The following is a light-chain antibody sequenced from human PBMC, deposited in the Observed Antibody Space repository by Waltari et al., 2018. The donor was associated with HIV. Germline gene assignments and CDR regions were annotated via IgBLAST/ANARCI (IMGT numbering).Light chain of an antibody. V-gene: IGKV1-27*01. CDR2: SAS. J-gene: IGKJ4*01. CDR3: QKYNSVVS. CDR1: QDIRHY. Sequence: DFQMTQSPSSLSASVGERVTITCRASQDIRHYVAWYQQKSGRVPKLLIHSASTLQSWVPSRFSGTGSGTEFTLTISSLQPDDVATYYCQKYNSVVSFGGGTKVEI.